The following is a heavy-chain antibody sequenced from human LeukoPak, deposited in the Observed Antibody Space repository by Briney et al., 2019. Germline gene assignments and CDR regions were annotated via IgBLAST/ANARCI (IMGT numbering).Heavy chain of an antibody. CDR2: IYIDGNT. CDR1: GFTVSTNY. D-gene: IGHD5-24*01. CDR3: ARGDGYNFFDY. J-gene: IGHJ4*02. Sequence: TGGSLRLSCAASGFTVSTNYMSWVRQAPGKGLEWVSVIYIDGNTYYADSVKGRFTISRDNSKNTVYLQMNSLRAEDTAVYYCARGDGYNFFDYWGQGTLVTVSS. V-gene: IGHV3-66*01.